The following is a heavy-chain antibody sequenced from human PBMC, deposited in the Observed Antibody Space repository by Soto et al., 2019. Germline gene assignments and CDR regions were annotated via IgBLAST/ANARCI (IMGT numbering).Heavy chain of an antibody. D-gene: IGHD2-15*01. V-gene: IGHV3-9*01. Sequence: EVQLVESGGGWVQPAGSLRPSWAPPGFTLIAIAFHGVRQAPGKGLDWVSGISWNRGIIGYADSVQGRFTISRDNAKNSLYLQMNSLRGEDTAFYYCTRSIGPSCYSSFDYFGQGTLVTVSS. CDR3: TRSIGPSCYSSFDY. CDR2: ISWNRGII. CDR1: GFTLIAIA. J-gene: IGHJ4*02.